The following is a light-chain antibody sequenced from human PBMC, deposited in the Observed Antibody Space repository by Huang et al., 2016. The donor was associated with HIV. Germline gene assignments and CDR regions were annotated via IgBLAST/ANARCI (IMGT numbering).Light chain of an antibody. CDR2: GAS. V-gene: IGKV3-15*01. J-gene: IGKJ2*01. CDR1: QSVSSN. Sequence: EIVMTQSPATLSVSPGERATLSCRASQSVSSNFAWYQEKPGQAPRRLIYGASTRASGIPARFSALGSGTEFTLTISSLQSEDFAVYYCQQYNNWPPMYTFGQGTNLEIK. CDR3: QQYNNWPPMYT.